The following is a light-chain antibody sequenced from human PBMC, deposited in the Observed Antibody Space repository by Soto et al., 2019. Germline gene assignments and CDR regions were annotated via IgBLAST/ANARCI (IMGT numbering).Light chain of an antibody. Sequence: EIVMTQSPATLSVSPGERATLSCRASQSVSSNLAWYQQKPGQAPRHLIYGASTRATGIPARFSGSGSGTEFTLTISSLQSEDFAVYYCQQYNNWPPTWTFGQGTKVEIK. V-gene: IGKV3-15*01. J-gene: IGKJ1*01. CDR1: QSVSSN. CDR3: QQYNNWPPTWT. CDR2: GAS.